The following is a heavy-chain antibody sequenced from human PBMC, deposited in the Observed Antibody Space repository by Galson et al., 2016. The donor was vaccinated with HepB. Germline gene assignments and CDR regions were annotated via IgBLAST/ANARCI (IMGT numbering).Heavy chain of an antibody. V-gene: IGHV3-7*03. CDR2: INQHGGET. CDR1: GFTFTYSW. CDR3: AGSDSGRSTPHFDP. D-gene: IGHD3-10*01. Sequence: SLRLSCAASGFTFTYSWMSWVRQAPGRGLEWVANINQHGGETYYVGSVKGRFTISRDNAKNSLYLQMNSLRAEDTAVYYCAGSDSGRSTPHFDPWGQGTLVTVSS. J-gene: IGHJ5*02.